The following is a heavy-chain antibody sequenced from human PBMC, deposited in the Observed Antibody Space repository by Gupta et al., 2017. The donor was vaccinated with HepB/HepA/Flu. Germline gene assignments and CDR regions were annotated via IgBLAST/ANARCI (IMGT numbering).Heavy chain of an antibody. V-gene: IGHV4-34*01. D-gene: IGHD3-10*01. CDR2: INHSGGT. CDR3: ARSYSRSSGWGSFYYYTDG. Sequence: QVQLQQWGAGMLKPSETLSLTCAVYGGSLSGYHWTWIRQSPGKGLEWIGEINHSGGTTYSPSLKSRLTISIDTSKNQFSLKVNAVTAADTSVYDCARSYSRSSGWGSFYYYTDGGGKGTTVSVSS. J-gene: IGHJ6*03. CDR1: GGSLSGYH.